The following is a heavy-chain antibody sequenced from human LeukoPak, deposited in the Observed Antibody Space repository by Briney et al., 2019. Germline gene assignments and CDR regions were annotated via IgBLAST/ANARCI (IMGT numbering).Heavy chain of an antibody. Sequence: ASVKVSCKASGYTFTSYGISWVRQAPGQGLEWMGWISAYNGNTNYAQKLQGRVTMTRNTSISTAYMELSSLRSEDTAVYYCASTLDSGSYRGAFDIWGQGTMVTVSS. J-gene: IGHJ3*02. CDR2: ISAYNGNT. CDR3: ASTLDSGSYRGAFDI. V-gene: IGHV1-18*01. CDR1: GYTFTSYG. D-gene: IGHD1-26*01.